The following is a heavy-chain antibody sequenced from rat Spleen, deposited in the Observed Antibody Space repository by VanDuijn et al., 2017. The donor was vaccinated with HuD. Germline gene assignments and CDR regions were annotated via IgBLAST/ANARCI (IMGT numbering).Heavy chain of an antibody. V-gene: IGHV2-13*01. Sequence: QVQLKESGPGLMLPSQTLSLTCFVSGFSLTTYGVTWVRQPPGKGLEWMGGIWGDGTTNYNPVLKSRLSISRDTSRSQVFLKMNSLQTEDTAMYFCARGWERFAYWGQGTLVTVSS. CDR2: IWGDGTT. CDR3: ARGWERFAY. CDR1: GFSLTTYG. D-gene: IGHD5-1*01. J-gene: IGHJ3*01.